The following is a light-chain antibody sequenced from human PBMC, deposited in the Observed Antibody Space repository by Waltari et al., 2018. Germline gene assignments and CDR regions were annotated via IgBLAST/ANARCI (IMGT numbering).Light chain of an antibody. Sequence: QSALTQPPSASGSPGQSVTISCTGTSSDVAGYNYVSWYQQHPGKAPKLMIYEVSKRPSGVPDRFSGYKSGNTASLTVSGLQAEDEADYYCSSYAGSNNVVFGGGTKLTVL. CDR3: SSYAGSNNVV. CDR1: SSDVAGYNY. CDR2: EVS. J-gene: IGLJ2*01. V-gene: IGLV2-8*01.